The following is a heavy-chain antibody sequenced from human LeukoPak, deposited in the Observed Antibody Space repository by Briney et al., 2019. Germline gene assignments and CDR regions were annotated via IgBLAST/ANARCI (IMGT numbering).Heavy chain of an antibody. D-gene: IGHD4-17*01. J-gene: IGHJ5*02. CDR1: RYTLTELS. CDR2: FDPEDGET. Sequence: GASVKVSCKVSRYTLTELSMHWVRQAPGKGLEWMGGFDPEDGETIYAQKFQGRVTMTEDTSTDTAYMELSSLRSEDTAVYYCATFRYGDYGGWFDPWGQGTLVTVSS. CDR3: ATFRYGDYGGWFDP. V-gene: IGHV1-24*01.